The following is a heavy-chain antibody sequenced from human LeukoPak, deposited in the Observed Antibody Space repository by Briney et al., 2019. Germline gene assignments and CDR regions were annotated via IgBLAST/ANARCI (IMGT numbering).Heavy chain of an antibody. CDR1: GFTFSDSA. D-gene: IGHD3-16*01. V-gene: IGHV3-73*01. CDR3: TVPQSGGNWFDP. CDR2: IKGKGXSDPP. J-gene: IGHJ5*02. Sequence: GGSLKLSCAASGFTFSDSAIHXXXQASGKXXXXXXXIKGKGXSDPPAYAAXVXGXXTISRDDSKSTAYLQMNSLKAEDTAVYSCTVPQSGGNWFDPWGPGTLVTVSS.